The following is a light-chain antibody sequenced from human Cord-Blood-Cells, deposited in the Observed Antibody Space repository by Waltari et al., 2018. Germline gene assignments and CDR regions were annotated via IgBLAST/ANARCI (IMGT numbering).Light chain of an antibody. CDR1: QSISSY. Sequence: DIQMTQSPSSLSASVGDSVTITCRASQSISSYLNWYQQKPGKAPKLLIYAASSLQSGVRSRLGGGGAGTEYAPTTRSAEPKEFVTYYIQQSYSTPMTLRQGTEVKI. J-gene: IGKJ1*01. CDR3: QQSYSTPMT. V-gene: IGKV1-39*01. CDR2: AAS.